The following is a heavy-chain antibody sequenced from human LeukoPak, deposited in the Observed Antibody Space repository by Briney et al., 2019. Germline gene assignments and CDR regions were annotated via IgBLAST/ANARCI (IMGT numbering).Heavy chain of an antibody. D-gene: IGHD2-21*01. CDR1: GYTFTGYY. CDR2: ISPNSGGT. CDR3: ARDRAYCGGDCQYYFDY. Sequence: GASVKVSCKASGYTFTGYYMHWVRQAPGQGLEWMGWISPNSGGTNYAQKFQGRVTMTRDTSISTAYMELSRLRSDDTAVYYCARDRAYCGGDCQYYFDYWGQGTLVTVSS. J-gene: IGHJ4*02. V-gene: IGHV1-2*02.